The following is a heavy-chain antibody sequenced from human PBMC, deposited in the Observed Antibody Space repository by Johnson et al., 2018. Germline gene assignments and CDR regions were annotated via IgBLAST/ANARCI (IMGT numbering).Heavy chain of an antibody. CDR1: GFTFSSYA. V-gene: IGHV3-23*04. CDR3: AKEKNYGSGSYYDYWYFDL. CDR2: ISGSGGST. Sequence: VQLVQSGGGLVQPGGSLRLSCAASGFTFSSYAMSWVRQAPGKGLEWVSAISGSGGSTYYAASVKGRFTSSRDESKNTLSLQMNSLRAEDTAVYYCAKEKNYGSGSYYDYWYFDLWGRGTLVTVSS. D-gene: IGHD3-10*01. J-gene: IGHJ2*01.